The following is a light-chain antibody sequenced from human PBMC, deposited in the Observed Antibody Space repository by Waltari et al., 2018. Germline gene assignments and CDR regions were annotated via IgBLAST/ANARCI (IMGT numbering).Light chain of an antibody. V-gene: IGLV2-14*03. Sequence: QSALTQPASVSGSPGQSITISCTGTRSDVGTHNYVSWYQQRPGKAPDLIIFDVSNRPSRVSIRSSGSKSGNTASLTISGLQAEDEADYYCNSYTNSGTYVFGSGTKVTVL. CDR2: DVS. CDR1: RSDVGTHNY. CDR3: NSYTNSGTYV. J-gene: IGLJ1*01.